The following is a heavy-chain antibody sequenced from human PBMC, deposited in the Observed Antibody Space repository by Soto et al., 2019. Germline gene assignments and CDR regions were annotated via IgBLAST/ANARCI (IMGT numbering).Heavy chain of an antibody. J-gene: IGHJ5*02. CDR3: ARSVPAAPNWFDP. D-gene: IGHD2-2*01. Sequence: PSETLSRTCAVSGGSISSGTWWSWVRQPPGRGLEWIGEIYHSGSPNYNPSLKSRVTMSVDKSKNLFSLRLSSVTAADSALYYCARSVPAAPNWFDPWGQGTLVTVSS. V-gene: IGHV4-4*02. CDR2: IYHSGSP. CDR1: GGSISSGTW.